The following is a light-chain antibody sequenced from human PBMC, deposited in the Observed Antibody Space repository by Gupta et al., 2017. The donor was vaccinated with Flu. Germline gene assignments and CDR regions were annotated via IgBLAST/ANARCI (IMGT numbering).Light chain of an antibody. CDR2: AAS. Sequence: DXQLTQXPSSLXASVGDRVTIACRASQTISTFLNWYQQKPGKAPKLLIFAASTLQGGVPSRFSGSGSGTGFTLTITSLQAEDFATYYCQQSFSVPLTFGQGTKVEIK. CDR1: QTISTF. V-gene: IGKV1-39*01. CDR3: QQSFSVPLT. J-gene: IGKJ1*01.